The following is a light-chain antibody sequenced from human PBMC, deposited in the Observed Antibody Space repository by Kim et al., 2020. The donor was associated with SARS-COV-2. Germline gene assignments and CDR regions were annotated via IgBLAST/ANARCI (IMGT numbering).Light chain of an antibody. CDR3: MQALQTPLT. V-gene: IGKV2-28*01. Sequence: DIVMTQSPLSLPVTPGEPASISCRSSQSLLHSNGYNYLDWYLQKPGQSPQLLIYLGSNRASGVPDRFSGSGSDTDFTLKISRVEAEDVGVYYCMQALQTPLTFGGGTKMYIK. CDR1: QSLLHSNGYNY. J-gene: IGKJ4*01. CDR2: LGS.